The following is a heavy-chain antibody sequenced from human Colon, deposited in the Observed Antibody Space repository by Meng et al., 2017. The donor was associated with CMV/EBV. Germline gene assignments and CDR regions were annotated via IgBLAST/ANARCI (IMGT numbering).Heavy chain of an antibody. CDR3: ARGNYYGSDSDPY. CDR1: GYSFTDYY. CDR2: INPNSGGT. V-gene: IGHV1-2*06. Sequence: CKASGYSFTDYYMHWVRQAPGQGLEWMGRINPNSGGTNYAQKFQGRVTMTRDKSISTAYMELSRLISDDTAVYYCARGNYYGSDSDPYWGQGTLVTVSS. J-gene: IGHJ4*02. D-gene: IGHD3-10*01.